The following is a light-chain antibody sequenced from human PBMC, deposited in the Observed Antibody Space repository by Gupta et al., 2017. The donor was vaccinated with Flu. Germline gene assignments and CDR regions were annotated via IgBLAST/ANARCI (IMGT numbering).Light chain of an antibody. CDR2: GAS. J-gene: IGKJ2*02. CDR3: QHGSSSPCT. CDR1: QSVSNNY. V-gene: IGKV3-20*01. Sequence: GTVFLSSGESGTPSCWARQSVSNNYLDWYQQKHGQPPKLLIYGASNRANGIPDRFSGSGCGTEFTLTISRLEPEEFAIYYCQHGSSSPCTFGQGIKLDIK.